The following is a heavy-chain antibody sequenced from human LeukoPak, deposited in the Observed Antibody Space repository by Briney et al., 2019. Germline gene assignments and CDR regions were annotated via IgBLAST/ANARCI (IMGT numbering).Heavy chain of an antibody. CDR2: ISGSGGST. Sequence: QPGGSLRLSCAASGFNFITYTMNWVRQAPGKGLEWVSAISGSGGSTFYADSVKGRFTISRDNSKNTLYLQMNSLRAEDTAVYYCAKGNSGSYHPSEYYYYYYMDVWGKGTTVTISS. D-gene: IGHD1-26*01. V-gene: IGHV3-23*01. CDR3: AKGNSGSYHPSEYYYYYYMDV. J-gene: IGHJ6*03. CDR1: GFNFITYT.